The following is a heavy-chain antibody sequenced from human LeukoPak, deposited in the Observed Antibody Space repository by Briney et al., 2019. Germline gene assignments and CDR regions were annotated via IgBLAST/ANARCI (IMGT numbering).Heavy chain of an antibody. CDR1: GFTSSSYA. CDR3: ARECTDSYRFWVNMDV. J-gene: IGHJ6*03. V-gene: IGHV3-64*02. Sequence: PGGSLRLSCAASGFTSSSYAMHWVRQAPGKGLKYVSSIRSDGGETYYADSGKGRFIISRDNSKDTLFLQMGSLRSDDMGVYYCARECTDSYRFWVNMDVWGKGATVTVSS. D-gene: IGHD3-16*01. CDR2: IRSDGGET.